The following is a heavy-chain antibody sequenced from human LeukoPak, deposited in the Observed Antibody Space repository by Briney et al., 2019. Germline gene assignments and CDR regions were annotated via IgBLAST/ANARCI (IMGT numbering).Heavy chain of an antibody. J-gene: IGHJ4*02. D-gene: IGHD2-2*01. CDR3: ARDMPSSWAGTGFDFDY. V-gene: IGHV3-30*03. CDR1: GFTFSSYG. CDR2: ISYDGSNK. Sequence: GRSLRLSCAASGFTFSSYGMHWVRQAPGKGLEWVAVISYDGSNKYYADSVKGRFTISRDNSKNTLYLQMNSLRAEDTAVYYCARDMPSSWAGTGFDFDYWGQGTLVTVSS.